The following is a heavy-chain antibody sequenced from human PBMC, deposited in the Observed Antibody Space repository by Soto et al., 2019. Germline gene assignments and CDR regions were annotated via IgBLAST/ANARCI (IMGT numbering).Heavy chain of an antibody. V-gene: IGHV3-15*01. D-gene: IGHD3-22*01. CDR1: GSTFSNAW. CDR2: IKSKTDGGTT. Sequence: GGSLRLSCAASGSTFSNAWMSWVRQAPGKGLEWVGRIKSKTDGGTTDYAAPVKGRFTISRDDSKNTLYLQMNSLKTEDTAVYYCTTAGTYYYDSSGYRPPSFDYWGQGTLVTVSS. J-gene: IGHJ4*02. CDR3: TTAGTYYYDSSGYRPPSFDY.